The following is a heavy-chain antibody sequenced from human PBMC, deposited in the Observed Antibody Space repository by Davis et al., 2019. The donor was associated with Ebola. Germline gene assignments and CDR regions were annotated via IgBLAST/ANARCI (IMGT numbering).Heavy chain of an antibody. D-gene: IGHD3-22*01. J-gene: IGHJ4*02. CDR1: GFTFSSYW. V-gene: IGHV3-7*01. CDR2: IKQDGSEK. CDR3: ARDLRGYYPGY. Sequence: GESLKISCAASGFTFSSYWMSWVRQAPGKGLEWVANIKQDGSEKYYVDSVKGRFTISRDNAKNSLYLQMNSLRDEDTAVYYCARDLRGYYPGYWGQGTLVTVSS.